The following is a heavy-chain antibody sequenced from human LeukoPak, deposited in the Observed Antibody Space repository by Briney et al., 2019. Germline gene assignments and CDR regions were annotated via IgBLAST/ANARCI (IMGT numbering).Heavy chain of an antibody. CDR3: ARSGSSTSHDDYYYYYMDV. CDR2: IYTSGST. D-gene: IGHD2-2*01. Sequence: SETLSLTCTVSGGSISSYYWSWIRQPAGKGLESIGRIYTSGSTNYNPSLKSRVTMSVDTSKNQFSLKLSSVTAADTAVYYCARSGSSTSHDDYYYYYMDVWGKGTTVTVSS. V-gene: IGHV4-4*07. CDR1: GGSISSYY. J-gene: IGHJ6*03.